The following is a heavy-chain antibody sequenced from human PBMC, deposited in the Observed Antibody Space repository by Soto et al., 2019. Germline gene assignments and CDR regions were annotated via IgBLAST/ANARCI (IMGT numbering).Heavy chain of an antibody. V-gene: IGHV4-39*01. Sequence: SETLSLTSIVSGKSISGKIYYWGWNREPPGKSLEWIGGIYYNGSTYYNQSLKSQDNKSIDTYKNQYYLKMTSETAADTAVYYCARPGGSGWFYFDSWGQGSQVTVS. CDR2: IYYNGST. CDR3: ARPGGSGWFYFDS. J-gene: IGHJ4*02. D-gene: IGHD6-13*01. CDR1: GKSISGKIYY.